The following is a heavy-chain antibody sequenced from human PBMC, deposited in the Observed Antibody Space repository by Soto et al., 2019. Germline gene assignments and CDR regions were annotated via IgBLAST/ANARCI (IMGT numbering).Heavy chain of an antibody. CDR1: GFTFSSYA. D-gene: IGHD2-15*01. CDR2: ISGSGGST. V-gene: IGHV3-23*01. J-gene: IGHJ5*02. CDR3: ARVCSDGTTSWFDP. Sequence: AGGSLRLSCAASGFTFSSYAMSWVRQAPGKGLEWVSAISGSGGSTYYADSVKGRFTISRDNSKNTLYLQMNSLRAEDTAVYYCARVCSDGTTSWFDPWGQGTLVTVSS.